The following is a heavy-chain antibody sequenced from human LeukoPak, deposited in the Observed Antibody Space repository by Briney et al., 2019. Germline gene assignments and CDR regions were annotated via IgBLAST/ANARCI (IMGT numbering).Heavy chain of an antibody. V-gene: IGHV3-74*01. CDR1: GFTFSSYW. CDR3: ARSSDYTGHPDFDY. D-gene: IGHD4-11*01. J-gene: IGHJ4*02. CDR2: INSDGSST. Sequence: GGSLRLSCAASGFTFSSYWMHWVRQAPGKGLVWVSRINSDGSSTNYADSVKGRFTISRDNAKNTLYLQMNSLRAEDTAVYYCARSSDYTGHPDFDYWGQGALVTVSS.